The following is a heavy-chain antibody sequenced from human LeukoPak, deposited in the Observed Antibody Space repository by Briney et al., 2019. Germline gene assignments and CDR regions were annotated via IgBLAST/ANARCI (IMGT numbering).Heavy chain of an antibody. CDR3: ANLGSPSDS. CDR1: GFTFSSYG. V-gene: IGHV3-30*18. J-gene: IGHJ4*02. Sequence: PGGSLRLSCAASGFTFSSYGMHWVRQAPGKGLEWVAVISYDGSNKYYADSVKGRFTISRDNTKNTLYLQMNSLRAEETAVYYCANLGSPSDSWGQGTLVTVSS. CDR2: ISYDGSNK.